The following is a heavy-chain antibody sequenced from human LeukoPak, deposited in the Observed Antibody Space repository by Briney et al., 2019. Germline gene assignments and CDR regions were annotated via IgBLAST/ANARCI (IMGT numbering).Heavy chain of an antibody. CDR3: ARGRDYYGSGSYPPLYYYYYYYMDV. Sequence: GASVKVSCKASGYTFTSYYMHWVRQAPGQGLEWMGLINPSGGSTSYAQKFQGRVTMTRDTSTSTVYMELSSLRSEDTAVYYCARGRDYYGSGSYPPLYYYYYYYMDVWGKGTTVTISS. CDR1: GYTFTSYY. D-gene: IGHD3-10*01. J-gene: IGHJ6*03. V-gene: IGHV1-46*01. CDR2: INPSGGST.